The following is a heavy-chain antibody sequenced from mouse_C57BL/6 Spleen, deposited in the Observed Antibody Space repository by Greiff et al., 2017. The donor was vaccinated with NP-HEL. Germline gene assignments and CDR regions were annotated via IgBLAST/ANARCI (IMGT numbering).Heavy chain of an antibody. J-gene: IGHJ1*03. V-gene: IGHV1-50*01. CDR2: IDPSDSYT. Sequence: QQSCKASGYTFTSYWMQWVKQRPGQGLEWIGEIDPSDSYTNYNQKFKGKATLTVDTSSSTAYMQLSSLTSEDSAVYYCARRGYYGSFDVWGTGTTVTVSS. CDR1: GYTFTSYW. CDR3: ARRGYYGSFDV. D-gene: IGHD1-1*01.